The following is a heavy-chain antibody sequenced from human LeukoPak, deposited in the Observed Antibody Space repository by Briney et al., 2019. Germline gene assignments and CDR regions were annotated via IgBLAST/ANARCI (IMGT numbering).Heavy chain of an antibody. Sequence: ASVKVSCEASGYTFTSYYMHWVRQAPGQGLEWMGWMNPNSGDAGYEQKLQARVTMTRDTSISTAYMELSSLRYEDTAIYYCAKVGDYGDFHDVLDIWGQGTMVTVSS. CDR2: MNPNSGDA. D-gene: IGHD4-17*01. V-gene: IGHV1-8*02. J-gene: IGHJ3*02. CDR1: GYTFTSYY. CDR3: AKVGDYGDFHDVLDI.